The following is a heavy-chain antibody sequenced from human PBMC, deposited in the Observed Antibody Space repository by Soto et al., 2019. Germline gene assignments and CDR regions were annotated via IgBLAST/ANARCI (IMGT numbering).Heavy chain of an antibody. J-gene: IGHJ6*02. CDR3: AKDQYGSGSNFYGMDV. CDR1: GFNFNSYG. CDR2: ISYDGSNE. Sequence: PGGSLRLSCAVSGFNFNSYGMHWVRQAPGKGLDCVAEISYDGSNEYYADSVKGRFIISRDNSKKMLYLQMNSLRVEDTAVYYCAKDQYGSGSNFYGMDVWGQGTTVTVSS. V-gene: IGHV3-30*18. D-gene: IGHD3-10*01.